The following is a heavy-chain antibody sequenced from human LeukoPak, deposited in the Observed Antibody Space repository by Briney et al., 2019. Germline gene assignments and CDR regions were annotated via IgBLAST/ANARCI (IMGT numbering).Heavy chain of an antibody. CDR3: VLRGGATDY. D-gene: IGHD3-16*01. CDR1: GFTFSSYA. Sequence: GGSLRLSCAASGFTFSSYAMNWVRQAPGKGPEWVSIISDSGGSTYYADSVKGRFTISRDNSKNTLYLQMNSLRAEDTAVYYCVLRGGATDYWGQGTLVSVSS. CDR2: ISDSGGST. J-gene: IGHJ4*02. V-gene: IGHV3-23*01.